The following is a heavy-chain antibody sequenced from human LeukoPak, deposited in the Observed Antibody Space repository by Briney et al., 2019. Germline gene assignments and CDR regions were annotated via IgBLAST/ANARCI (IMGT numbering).Heavy chain of an antibody. Sequence: GGSLRLSCAGSGFTFSRYNMNWFRQTPGKGLERVSSISSRSSYIFYADSVKGRFTISRDNAKNSLYLQMNSLGAEDTAVYYCARDAQWLVPEGYYYYMDVWGKGTTVTVSS. V-gene: IGHV3-21*01. D-gene: IGHD6-19*01. J-gene: IGHJ6*03. CDR3: ARDAQWLVPEGYYYYMDV. CDR1: GFTFSRYN. CDR2: ISSRSSYI.